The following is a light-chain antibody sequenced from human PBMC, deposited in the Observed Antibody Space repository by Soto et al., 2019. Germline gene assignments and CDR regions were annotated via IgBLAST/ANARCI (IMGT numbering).Light chain of an antibody. CDR2: GAS. V-gene: IGKV3-15*01. Sequence: EIVMTQSPATLSVSPGERATLSCRPSQSVSSNLAWYQQKPGQAPRLLIYGASTRATGIPARFSGSGSGTEFTLTISSLQSEDFAVYYCQQYNNWPQTFGQGTRWIS. CDR1: QSVSSN. CDR3: QQYNNWPQT. J-gene: IGKJ1*01.